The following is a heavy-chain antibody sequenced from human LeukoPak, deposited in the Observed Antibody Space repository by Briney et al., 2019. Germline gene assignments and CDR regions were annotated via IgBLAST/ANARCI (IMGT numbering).Heavy chain of an antibody. CDR1: GGTFSSYA. V-gene: IGHV1-69*13. J-gene: IGHJ4*02. CDR2: IIPIFGTA. D-gene: IGHD3-22*01. Sequence: ASVKVSCKASGGTFSSYATSWVRQAPGQGLEWMGGIIPIFGTANYAQKFQSRVTITADESTSTAYMELSSLRSEDTAVYYCARGKDGGQYYYDSSGYFYYWGQGTLVTVSS. CDR3: ARGKDGGQYYYDSSGYFYY.